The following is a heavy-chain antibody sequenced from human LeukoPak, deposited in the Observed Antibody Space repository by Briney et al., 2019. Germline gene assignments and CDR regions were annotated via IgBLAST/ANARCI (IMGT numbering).Heavy chain of an antibody. J-gene: IGHJ4*02. V-gene: IGHV4-38-2*01. Sequence: KPSETPSLTCAVSGYSISSGYYWGWIRQPPGEGLEWIGSIYHSGSTYYNPSLKSRVTISVDTSKNQFSLKLSSVTAADTAVYYCARRSSSWFPFDYWGQGTLVTVSS. CDR1: GYSISSGYY. CDR3: ARRSSSWFPFDY. CDR2: IYHSGST. D-gene: IGHD6-13*01.